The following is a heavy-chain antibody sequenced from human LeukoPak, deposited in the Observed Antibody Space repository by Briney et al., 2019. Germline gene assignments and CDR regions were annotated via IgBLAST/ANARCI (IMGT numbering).Heavy chain of an antibody. CDR3: ASQALTIYYYYGMDV. CDR2: INPNSGGT. CDR1: GYTFTGYS. J-gene: IGHJ6*02. D-gene: IGHD3-3*01. Sequence: VASVKLSCKASGYTFTGYSMHWVRQAPGQGREWMGWINPNSGGTNYAQKFQGRVTMTRDTSISTAYMELSRLRSDDTAVYYCASQALTIYYYYGMDVWGHGTTVTVSS. V-gene: IGHV1-2*02.